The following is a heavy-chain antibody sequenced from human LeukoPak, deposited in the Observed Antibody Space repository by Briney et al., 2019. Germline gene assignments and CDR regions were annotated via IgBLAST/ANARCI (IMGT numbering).Heavy chain of an antibody. CDR3: ARVFAYSGSLLAPFDY. V-gene: IGHV3-30-3*01. J-gene: IGHJ4*02. CDR2: ISYDGSNK. D-gene: IGHD1-26*01. CDR1: GFTFSSYA. Sequence: QSGGSLRLSCAVSGFTFSSYAMHWVRQAPGKGLEWVAVISYDGSNKYYADSVKGRFTISRDNSKNTLYLQMNSLRAEDTAVYYCARVFAYSGSLLAPFDYWGQGTLVTVSS.